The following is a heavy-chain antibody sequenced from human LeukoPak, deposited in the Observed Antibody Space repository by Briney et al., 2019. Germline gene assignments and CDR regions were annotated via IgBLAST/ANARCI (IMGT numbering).Heavy chain of an antibody. V-gene: IGHV4-34*01. Sequence: PSETLSLTCAVYGGSFSGYYWSWIRQPPGKGLEWIGEINHSGSTNYNPSLKSRVTISVDTSKNQFSLKLSSVTAADTAVYYCATDHRLLPLTYWGQGTLVTVSS. J-gene: IGHJ4*02. D-gene: IGHD2-15*01. CDR2: INHSGST. CDR1: GGSFSGYY. CDR3: ATDHRLLPLTY.